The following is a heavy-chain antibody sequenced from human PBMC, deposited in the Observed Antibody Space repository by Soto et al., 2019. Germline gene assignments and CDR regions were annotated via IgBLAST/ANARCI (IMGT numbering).Heavy chain of an antibody. CDR2: IYSLGHT. CDR1: GGSISSSSYY. J-gene: IGHJ4*02. Sequence: QLQLQESGPGLVKPSETLSLTCTVSGGSISSSSYYWGWIRQPPGQGLEELGTIYSLGHTNYNPTLKIRVTISVDKSKIQLFLKQSSVTAPDTAVYYCARQIYDSSGYYYAYWGQGTLVTVSS. CDR3: ARQIYDSSGYYYAY. D-gene: IGHD3-22*01. V-gene: IGHV4-39*01.